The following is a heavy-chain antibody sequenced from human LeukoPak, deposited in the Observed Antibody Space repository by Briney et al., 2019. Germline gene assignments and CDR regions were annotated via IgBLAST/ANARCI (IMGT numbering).Heavy chain of an antibody. Sequence: PGGSLRLSCAASGFTFSSNYMSWIRQAPGKGLEWVSVIYSGGSTYYADSVKGRFTISRDNSKNTLYLQMNSLRAEDTAVYYCARALMVATRYAFDIWGQGTMVTVSS. V-gene: IGHV3-53*01. CDR1: GFTFSSNY. D-gene: IGHD5-12*01. J-gene: IGHJ3*02. CDR3: ARALMVATRYAFDI. CDR2: IYSGGST.